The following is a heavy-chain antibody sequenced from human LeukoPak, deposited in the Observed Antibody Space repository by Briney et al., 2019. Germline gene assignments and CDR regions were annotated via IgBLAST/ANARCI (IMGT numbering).Heavy chain of an antibody. D-gene: IGHD6-13*01. CDR3: VKGQTSTWYYFDF. J-gene: IGHJ4*02. V-gene: IGHV3-23*01. CDR1: GFKFDDYG. CDR2: ISGSGGTT. Sequence: GGSLRLSCAASGFKFDDYGMSWVRQAPGKGLEWVSIISGSGGTTYYADSVKGRFTISRDNSKNTLYLQMSSLRAEDTAVYYCVKGQTSTWYYFDFWGQGTLVTVSS.